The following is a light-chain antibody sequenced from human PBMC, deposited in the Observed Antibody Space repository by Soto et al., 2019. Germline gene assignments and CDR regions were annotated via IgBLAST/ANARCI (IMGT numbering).Light chain of an antibody. CDR1: QSISNW. CDR3: QQYERFPYT. Sequence: DIQMTQSPSTLSASVGDTVTITCRASQSISNWLAWYQQKPGQAPKLLIHKASTLESRVPSRFSGSGSGTEFTLTISSLQPDDFATFYCQQYERFPYTFGQGTKLEIK. CDR2: KAS. V-gene: IGKV1-5*03. J-gene: IGKJ2*01.